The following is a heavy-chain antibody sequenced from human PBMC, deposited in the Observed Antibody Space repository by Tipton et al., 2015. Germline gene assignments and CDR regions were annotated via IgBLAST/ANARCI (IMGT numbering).Heavy chain of an antibody. CDR1: GGPLRGYY. Sequence: TLSLTCAVYGGPLRGYYWSWIRQPPGKGLEWIGYVYYSGSTNYNPSLESRVTMSVDTSKNQFSLTVKSETAADTAVYYCARHRLIVASGFDPWGQGTLVTVSS. D-gene: IGHD2-15*01. J-gene: IGHJ5*02. CDR2: VYYSGST. V-gene: IGHV4-59*08. CDR3: ARHRLIVASGFDP.